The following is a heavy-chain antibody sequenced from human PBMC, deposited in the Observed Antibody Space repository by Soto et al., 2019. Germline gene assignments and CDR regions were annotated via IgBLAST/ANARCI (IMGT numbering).Heavy chain of an antibody. CDR3: ARVSIRFLEWPSYYYFDY. Sequence: ASVKVSCKASGYTFTSYGISWVRQAPGQGLEWMGWISAYNGNTNYAQKLQGRVTMTRDTSTSTAYMELRSLRSDDTAVYYCARVSIRFLEWPSYYYFDYWGQGTLVTVSS. D-gene: IGHD3-3*01. CDR2: ISAYNGNT. J-gene: IGHJ4*02. CDR1: GYTFTSYG. V-gene: IGHV1-18*01.